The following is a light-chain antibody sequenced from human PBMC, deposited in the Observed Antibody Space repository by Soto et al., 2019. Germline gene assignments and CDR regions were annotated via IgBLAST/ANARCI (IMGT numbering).Light chain of an antibody. J-gene: IGKJ1*01. CDR1: QSIRSSY. CDR3: QQYGSSPRT. CDR2: GAS. V-gene: IGKV3-20*01. Sequence: EIVLTQSPDTLSVSPGERATLSCRASQSIRSSYLAWYQQKPGQAPRLLISGASSRATGIPDRFSGSGSGTDFILTINRLEPEDFAVYYCQQYGSSPRTFGQGTKVDIK.